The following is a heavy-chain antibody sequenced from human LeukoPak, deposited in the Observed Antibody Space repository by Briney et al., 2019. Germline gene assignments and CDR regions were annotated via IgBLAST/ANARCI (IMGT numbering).Heavy chain of an antibody. D-gene: IGHD6-19*01. CDR1: GSTFTSYG. V-gene: IGHV1-18*01. CDR3: ARASPSGWSPFDY. CDR2: ISAYNGNT. Sequence: ASVKVSCKASGSTFTSYGIIWMRQSHGQGIKWMGWISAYNGNTNYAQKLQGRVTMTTDQSTSTAYMELRSLRSDDTAVYYCARASPSGWSPFDYWGQGTLATVSS. J-gene: IGHJ4*02.